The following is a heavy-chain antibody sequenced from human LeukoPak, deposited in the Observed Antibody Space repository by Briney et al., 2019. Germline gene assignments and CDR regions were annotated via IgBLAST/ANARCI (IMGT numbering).Heavy chain of an antibody. J-gene: IGHJ4*02. CDR1: GGSISSSSYY. Sequence: TSETLSLTCTVSGGSISSSSYYWGWIRQPPGKGLEWIGSIYYSGSTYYNPSLKSRVTISVDTSKNQFSLKLSSETAADTAVYYCARHEASGWYSFDYWGQGTLVTVSS. V-gene: IGHV4-39*01. D-gene: IGHD6-19*01. CDR3: ARHEASGWYSFDY. CDR2: IYYSGST.